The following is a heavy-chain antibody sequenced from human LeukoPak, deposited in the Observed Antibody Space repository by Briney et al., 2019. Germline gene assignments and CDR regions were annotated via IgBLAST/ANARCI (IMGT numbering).Heavy chain of an antibody. V-gene: IGHV3-23*01. CDR3: AKWAGSGGHTSTYFGPFDF. Sequence: GGSLRLSCAASGFTFSNWAITWVRQAPGMGLEWVSSISGDGGGTYYADSVKGRFTVSRDNSKNTLYLEINSLRVEDTAVYYCAKWAGSGGHTSTYFGPFDFWGQGTLVTASS. J-gene: IGHJ4*02. D-gene: IGHD6-13*01. CDR2: ISGDGGGT. CDR1: GFTFSNWA.